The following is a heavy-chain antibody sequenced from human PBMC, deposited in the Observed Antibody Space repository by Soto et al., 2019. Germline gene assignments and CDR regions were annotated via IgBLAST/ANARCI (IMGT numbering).Heavy chain of an antibody. J-gene: IGHJ4*02. CDR1: GGSISSGGYY. V-gene: IGHV4-31*03. D-gene: IGHD2-2*01. CDR2: IYYSGST. Sequence: SETLSLTCTVSGGSISSGGYYWSWIRQYPGKGLEWIGYIYYSGSTYYNPSLKSRVTISVDTSKNQFSLKLSSVTAADTAVYYCARSSTSANYFDYWGQGTLVTVSS. CDR3: ARSSTSANYFDY.